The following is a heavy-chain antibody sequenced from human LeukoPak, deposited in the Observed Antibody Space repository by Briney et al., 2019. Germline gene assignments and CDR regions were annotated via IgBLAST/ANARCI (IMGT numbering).Heavy chain of an antibody. CDR1: GYSISSGCY. CDR3: ARDRGSEVT. V-gene: IGHV4-38-2*02. Sequence: SETLSLTCTVSGYSISSGCYWGWIRQPPGKGQEWIGSIYHSGSTYYNPSLKSRVTISVDTSKNQFSLKLSSVTAADTAVYYCARDRGSEVTWGQGTLVTVSS. CDR2: IYHSGST. J-gene: IGHJ5*02.